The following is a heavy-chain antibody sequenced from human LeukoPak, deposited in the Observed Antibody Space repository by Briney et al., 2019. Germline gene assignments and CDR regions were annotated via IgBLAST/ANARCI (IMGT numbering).Heavy chain of an antibody. CDR1: GFTFSSYA. J-gene: IGHJ4*02. Sequence: PGGSLRLSCAASGFTFSSYAMSWVRQAPGKGLEWVSAISGSDGRLFYADSVKGRFTISRDNAKNSLYLQMNSLRAEDTAVYYCAVVAGHFDYWGQGTLVTVSS. CDR2: ISGSDGRL. CDR3: AVVAGHFDY. V-gene: IGHV3-21*01. D-gene: IGHD2-15*01.